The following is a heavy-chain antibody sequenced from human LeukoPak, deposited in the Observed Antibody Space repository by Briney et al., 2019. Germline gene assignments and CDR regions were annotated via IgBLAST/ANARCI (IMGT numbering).Heavy chain of an antibody. CDR3: ARKYYYGSGYAFDI. Sequence: GGSLRLSCAASGFTFGDYGMSWVRQAPGKGLEWVSGINWNGGSTGYADSVKGRFTIYRDNAKNSLYLQVNSLRAKDTALYHCARKYYYGSGYAFDIWGQGTMVTVSS. CDR1: GFTFGDYG. V-gene: IGHV3-20*01. D-gene: IGHD3-10*01. J-gene: IGHJ3*02. CDR2: INWNGGST.